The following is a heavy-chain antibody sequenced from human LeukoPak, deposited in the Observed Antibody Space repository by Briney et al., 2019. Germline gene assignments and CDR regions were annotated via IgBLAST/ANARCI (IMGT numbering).Heavy chain of an antibody. V-gene: IGHV7-4-1*02. D-gene: IGHD2-2*01. CDR3: ARDIREERLYYFDY. Sequence: GASVKVSCKASGYTFTSYAMNWVRQAPGQGLGWMGWINTNTGNPTYAQGFTGRFVFSLDTSVSTAYLQISSLKAEDTAVYYCARDIREERLYYFDYWGQGTLVTVSS. J-gene: IGHJ4*02. CDR2: INTNTGNP. CDR1: GYTFTSYA.